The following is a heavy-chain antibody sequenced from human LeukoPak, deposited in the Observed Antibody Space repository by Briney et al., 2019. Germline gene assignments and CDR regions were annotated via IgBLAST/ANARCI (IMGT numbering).Heavy chain of an antibody. CDR2: IKLDENTA. CDR1: ELINTHYW. J-gene: IGHJ4*02. CDR3: ARDRPLWN. D-gene: IGHD3-3*01. Sequence: GGSLRLSCAASELINTHYWMHWVRQVPGKGLVWVSRIKLDENTAYYPDFVKGRFTISRDNAKSTIYLQMNSLRVEDSAVYYCARDRPLWNWGQGTLVTVSS. V-gene: IGHV3-74*01.